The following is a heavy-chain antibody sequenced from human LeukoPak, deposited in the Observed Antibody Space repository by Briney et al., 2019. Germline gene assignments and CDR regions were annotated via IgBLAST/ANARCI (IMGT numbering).Heavy chain of an antibody. D-gene: IGHD2-15*01. J-gene: IGHJ4*02. CDR3: ARSGICSGGSCDSDY. CDR2: ISGSGGST. CDR1: GFTFSSYA. V-gene: IGHV3-23*01. Sequence: PGGSLRLSCAASGFTFSSYAMSWVRQTPGKGLEWVSAISGSGGSTYYADSVKGRFTISRDNSKNTLYLQMNSLRAEDTAVYYCARSGICSGGSCDSDYWGQGTLVTVSS.